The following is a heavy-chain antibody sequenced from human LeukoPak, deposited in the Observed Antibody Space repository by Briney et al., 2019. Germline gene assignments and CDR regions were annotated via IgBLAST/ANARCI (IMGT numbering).Heavy chain of an antibody. V-gene: IGHV3-7*01. D-gene: IGHD2-2*01. J-gene: IGHJ2*01. Sequence: GGSLRLSCAASGFTFSRSAMTWVRQAPGKGLEWVANIKQDGSEKYYVDSVKGRFTISRDNANNSLFLQMNSLRAEDTAVYYCASPFRVVVDVWGRGTLVTVSS. CDR3: ASPFRVVVDV. CDR2: IKQDGSEK. CDR1: GFTFSRSA.